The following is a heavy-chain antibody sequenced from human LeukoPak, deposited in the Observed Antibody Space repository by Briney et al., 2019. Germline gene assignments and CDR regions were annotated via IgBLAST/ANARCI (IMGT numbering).Heavy chain of an antibody. D-gene: IGHD2-2*01. CDR1: GFTFSDYY. CDR3: ASPTAIVVVPAAMGGYYYYYGMDV. CDR2: ISSSGSTI. Sequence: GGSLRLSCAASGFTFSDYYMSWIRQAPGKGLEWVSYISSSGSTIYYADSVKGRFTISRDNAKNSLYLQMNRLRAEDTAVYYCASPTAIVVVPAAMGGYYYYYGMDVWGQGTTVTVSS. J-gene: IGHJ6*02. V-gene: IGHV3-11*01.